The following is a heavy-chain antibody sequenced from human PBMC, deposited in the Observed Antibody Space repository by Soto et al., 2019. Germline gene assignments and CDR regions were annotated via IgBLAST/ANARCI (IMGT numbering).Heavy chain of an antibody. D-gene: IGHD5-18*01. CDR3: VRADVGGYSYDWKEDYYYGMDV. J-gene: IGHJ6*02. CDR1: GGSISSSNW. V-gene: IGHV4-4*02. Sequence: SETLSLTCAVSGGSISSSNWWSWVRQPPGKGLEWIGEIYHSGSTNYNPSLKSRVTISVDKSKNQFSLKLSSVTAADTAVYYCVRADVGGYSYDWKEDYYYGMDVWGQGTTVTVSS. CDR2: IYHSGST.